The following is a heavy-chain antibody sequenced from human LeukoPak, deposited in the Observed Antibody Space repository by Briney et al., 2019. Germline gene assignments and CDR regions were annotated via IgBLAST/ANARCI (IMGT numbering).Heavy chain of an antibody. V-gene: IGHV3-30-3*01. D-gene: IGHD3-22*01. J-gene: IGHJ4*02. Sequence: GRSLRLSCAASGFTFSSYAMHLVRQAPGKGLEWVAVISYDGSNKYYADSVKGRFTISRDNSKNTLYLQMNSLRAEDTAVYYCARSYYYDSSGYFGYWGQGTLVTVSS. CDR1: GFTFSSYA. CDR2: ISYDGSNK. CDR3: ARSYYYDSSGYFGY.